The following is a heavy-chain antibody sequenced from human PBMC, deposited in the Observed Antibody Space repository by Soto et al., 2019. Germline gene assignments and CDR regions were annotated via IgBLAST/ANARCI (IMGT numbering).Heavy chain of an antibody. Sequence: SETLSLTCTVSGFSISSGDYYWSWIRQPPGKGLEWIASIHYSGSTYYNPSLKSRVTISVDTSKNQFSLKLNSVTAADTAVYYCATESIYESGGFEADLWGQGTLVTVSS. CDR2: IHYSGST. J-gene: IGHJ5*02. CDR1: GFSISSGDYY. V-gene: IGHV4-39*01. D-gene: IGHD3-22*01. CDR3: ATESIYESGGFEADL.